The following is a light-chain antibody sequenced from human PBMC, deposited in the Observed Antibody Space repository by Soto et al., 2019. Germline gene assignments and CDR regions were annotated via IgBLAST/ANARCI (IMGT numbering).Light chain of an antibody. CDR1: QSISSY. CDR2: AAS. Sequence: DIQMTQSPSSLSASVGDRVTTTCRASQSISSYLNWYQQKPGKAPKLLIYAASSLQSGVPSRFSGSGSGTDFTLTISSLQPEDFATYYCQQSYSTPLLPFGGGTKVEIK. J-gene: IGKJ4*01. CDR3: QQSYSTPLLP. V-gene: IGKV1-39*01.